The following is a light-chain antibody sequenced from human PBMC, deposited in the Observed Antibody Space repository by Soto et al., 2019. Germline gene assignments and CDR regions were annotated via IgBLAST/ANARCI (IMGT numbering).Light chain of an antibody. CDR1: QSVSGTY. CDR3: QQFVMSPPGYT. J-gene: IGKJ2*01. CDR2: GAS. Sequence: EIVLTQSPGTLSLSPGERATLSYRASQSVSGTYLAWYQHRSGQAPRLLIYGASSRATGIPDRFSGYGSGTDFTLTVSRLEPEDFAVYYCQQFVMSPPGYTFGQGTKLEIK. V-gene: IGKV3-20*01.